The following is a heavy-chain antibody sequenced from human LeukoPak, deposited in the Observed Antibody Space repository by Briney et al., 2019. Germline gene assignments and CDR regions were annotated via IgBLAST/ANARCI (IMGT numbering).Heavy chain of an antibody. V-gene: IGHV1-2*02. CDR3: ARDIRASGWNIDAFDI. CDR1: GYTLADYN. Sequence: ASVKVSCKASGYTLADYNMHWVRQAPGQGLEWMGWINPNSGGTNYAQNFQGRVTMTRDTSISTAYMELSRLRSDDTAVYYCARDIRASGWNIDAFDIWGQGTMVTVSS. J-gene: IGHJ3*02. CDR2: INPNSGGT. D-gene: IGHD3-3*01.